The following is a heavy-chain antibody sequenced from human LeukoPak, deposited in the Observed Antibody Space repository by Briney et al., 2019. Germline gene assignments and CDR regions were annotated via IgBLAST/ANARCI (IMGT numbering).Heavy chain of an antibody. Sequence: PGGSLRLSCAASGFTFSSYGMSWVRQAPGKGLEWVSAISGSGGSTYYADSVKGRFTISRDNSKNTLYLQMNSLRAEDTAVYYCAKTDGSGSYYLSNYYMDVWGKGTTVTISS. V-gene: IGHV3-23*01. CDR2: ISGSGGST. D-gene: IGHD3-10*01. CDR3: AKTDGSGSYYLSNYYMDV. CDR1: GFTFSSYG. J-gene: IGHJ6*03.